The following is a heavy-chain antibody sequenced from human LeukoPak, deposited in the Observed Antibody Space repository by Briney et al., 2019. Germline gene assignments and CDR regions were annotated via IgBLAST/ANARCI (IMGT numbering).Heavy chain of an antibody. CDR3: ARDRRANLIAAADFHY. V-gene: IGHV1-18*01. D-gene: IGHD6-13*01. Sequence: ASVKVSCKASGYTFTSYGISWVRQAPGQGLEWMGWISAYNGNTNYAQKLQGRVTMTTDTSTCTAYMELRSLRSDDTAVYYCARDRRANLIAAADFHYWGQGTLVTVSS. J-gene: IGHJ4*02. CDR2: ISAYNGNT. CDR1: GYTFTSYG.